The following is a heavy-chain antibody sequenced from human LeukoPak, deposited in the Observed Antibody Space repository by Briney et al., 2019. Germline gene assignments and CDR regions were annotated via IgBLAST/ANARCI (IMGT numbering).Heavy chain of an antibody. J-gene: IGHJ4*02. V-gene: IGHV4-59*12. D-gene: IGHD5-12*01. CDR2: IYYSGST. CDR3: ARLTDYSGYEYFDY. Sequence: SETLSLTCTVSGGSISSYYWSWIRQPPGKGLEWIGYIYYSGSTNYNPSLKSRVTISVDTSKNQFSLKLSSVTAADTAVYYCARLTDYSGYEYFDYWGQGTLVTVSS. CDR1: GGSISSYY.